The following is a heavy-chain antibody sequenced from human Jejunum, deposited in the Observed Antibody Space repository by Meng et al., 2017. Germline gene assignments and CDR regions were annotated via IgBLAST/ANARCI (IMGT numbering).Heavy chain of an antibody. Sequence: ASVKVSCKASGYTFTSYHMNWVRQAPGQGLEWMGVINTNTGNPMYAQVFTGRFVFSLDTAVSTAYLLINSLQPEDTAVYYCARYGSGSSGHDYWGQGTLVTVSS. CDR2: INTNTGNP. J-gene: IGHJ4*02. V-gene: IGHV7-4-1*02. CDR1: GYTFTSYH. D-gene: IGHD3-10*01. CDR3: ARYGSGSSGHDY.